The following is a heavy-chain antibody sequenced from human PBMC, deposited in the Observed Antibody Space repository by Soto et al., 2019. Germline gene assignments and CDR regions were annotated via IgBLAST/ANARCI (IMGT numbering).Heavy chain of an antibody. CDR3: AKAGSSSGINYYYGMDV. D-gene: IGHD6-6*01. J-gene: IGHJ6*02. CDR2: ISGSGGST. V-gene: IGHV3-23*01. Sequence: PGGSLRLSCAASGFTFSSYAMSWVRQAPGKGLEWVSAISGSGGSTYYADSVKGRFTISRDNSKNTLYLQMNSLRAEDTAVYYCAKAGSSSGINYYYGMDVWGQGTTVTV. CDR1: GFTFSSYA.